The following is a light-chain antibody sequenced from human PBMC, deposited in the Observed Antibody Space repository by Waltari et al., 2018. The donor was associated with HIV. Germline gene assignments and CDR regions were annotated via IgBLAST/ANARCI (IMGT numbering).Light chain of an antibody. J-gene: IGLJ3*02. CDR2: EGI. CDR1: SSDVGNYNL. V-gene: IGLV2-23*01. Sequence: QSALTQPASVSGSPGQSITISCTGTSSDVGNYNLVSWYQQHPGKAPKLMIYEGIKRPSVVSNRIFGSKPGNTASLTICGLQAEDEADYYCCSDGGSSKWVFGGGTKLTVL. CDR3: CSDGGSSKWV.